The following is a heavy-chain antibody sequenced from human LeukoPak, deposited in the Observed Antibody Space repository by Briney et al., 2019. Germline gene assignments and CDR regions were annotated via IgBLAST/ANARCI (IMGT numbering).Heavy chain of an antibody. D-gene: IGHD2-21*02. V-gene: IGHV1-69*06. CDR2: IIPIFGTA. CDR1: GGTFSSYA. J-gene: IGHJ5*02. CDR3: ARVFSVTALDP. Sequence: EASVKVSCKAPGGTFSSYAISWVRQAPGQGLEWMGGIIPIFGTANYAQKFQGRVTITADKSTSTAYMELSSLRSEDTAVYYCARVFSVTALDPWGQGTLVTVSS.